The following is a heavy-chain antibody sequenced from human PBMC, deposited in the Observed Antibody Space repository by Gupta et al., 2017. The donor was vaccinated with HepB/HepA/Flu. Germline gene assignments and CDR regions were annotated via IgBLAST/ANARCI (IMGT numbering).Heavy chain of an antibody. J-gene: IGHJ4*02. Sequence: QVQLQESGPGLVKPSETLSLTCTVSGGSISSYYWSWIRQPPGKGLEWIGYIHYSGSTKYNPSLKGRVTISVDTSKNQFSLKLSSVTAADTAVYYGARGVSEAGFWGQGTLVTVSS. D-gene: IGHD6-6*01. V-gene: IGHV4-59*08. CDR2: IHYSGST. CDR3: ARGVSEAGF. CDR1: GGSISSYY.